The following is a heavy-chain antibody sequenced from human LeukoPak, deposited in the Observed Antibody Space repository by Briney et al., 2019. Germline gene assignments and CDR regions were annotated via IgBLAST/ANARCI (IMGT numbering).Heavy chain of an antibody. CDR3: ARGRFLEWLLSGGQPFDY. CDR1: GGSISSYY. D-gene: IGHD3-3*01. CDR2: IYYSGST. V-gene: IGHV4-59*01. Sequence: ASETLSLTCTVSGGSISSYYWSWIRQPPGKGLEWIGYIYYSGSTNYNPSLKSRVTISVDTSKNRFSLKLSSVTTADTAVYYCARGRFLEWLLSGGQPFDYWGRGTLVTVSS. J-gene: IGHJ4*02.